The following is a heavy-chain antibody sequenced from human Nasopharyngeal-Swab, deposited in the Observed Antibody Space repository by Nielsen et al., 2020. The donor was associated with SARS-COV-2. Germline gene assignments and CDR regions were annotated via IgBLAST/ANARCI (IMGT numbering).Heavy chain of an antibody. Sequence: GGSLRLSCAASGFTFSSYSMNWVRQAPGKGLEWISYISSSGGSIYYADSVKGRFTSSRDNARNSLYLQMDSLSVEDTAVYLCVRDQTPMLEGWVYFDYWGQGILVTVSS. CDR1: GFTFSSYS. D-gene: IGHD3-16*01. J-gene: IGHJ4*02. CDR2: ISSSGGSI. V-gene: IGHV3-48*04. CDR3: VRDQTPMLEGWVYFDY.